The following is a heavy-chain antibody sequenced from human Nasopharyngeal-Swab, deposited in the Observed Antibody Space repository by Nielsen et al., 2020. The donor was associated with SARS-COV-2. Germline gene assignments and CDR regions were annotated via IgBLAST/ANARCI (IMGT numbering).Heavy chain of an antibody. CDR1: GFTFSNAW. CDR2: IKSKTDGGTT. Sequence: GGSLRLSCAASGFTFSNAWMSWVRQAPGKGLEWVGRIKSKTDGGTTDYAAPVKGRFTISRDDSKNTLYLQMNSLRAEDTAVYYCARDSAVAGRGRVPGYWGQGTLVTVSS. D-gene: IGHD6-19*01. V-gene: IGHV3-15*01. CDR3: ARDSAVAGRGRVPGY. J-gene: IGHJ4*02.